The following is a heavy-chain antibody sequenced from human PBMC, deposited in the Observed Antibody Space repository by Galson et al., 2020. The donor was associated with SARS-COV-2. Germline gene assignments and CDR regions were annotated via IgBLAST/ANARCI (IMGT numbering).Heavy chain of an antibody. J-gene: IGHJ4*02. V-gene: IGHV3-23*01. CDR1: GLTFSSYA. CDR2: ISGSGVST. CDR3: AKGGDFNYDY. Sequence: GESLKISCSASGLTFSSYAMSWVRQAPGKGLKWFSSISGSGVSTYYADSVKGRFTLYRDNSKKTLYLQINSLRAQDTAVYYCAKGGDFNYDYWGQGTLVNVSS. D-gene: IGHD3-16*01.